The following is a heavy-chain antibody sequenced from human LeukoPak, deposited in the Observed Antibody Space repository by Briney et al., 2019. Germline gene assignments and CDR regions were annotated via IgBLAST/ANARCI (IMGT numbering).Heavy chain of an antibody. Sequence: GGSLRLSCAASGFTVSSNYMSWVRQAPGKGLEWVSSISSSSSYIYYADSVKGRFTISRDNAKNSLYLQMNSLRAEDTAVYYCARESFLGAVAGTGDFDYWGQGTLVTVSS. CDR1: GFTVSSNY. CDR3: ARESFLGAVAGTGDFDY. V-gene: IGHV3-21*01. D-gene: IGHD6-19*01. J-gene: IGHJ4*02. CDR2: ISSSSSYI.